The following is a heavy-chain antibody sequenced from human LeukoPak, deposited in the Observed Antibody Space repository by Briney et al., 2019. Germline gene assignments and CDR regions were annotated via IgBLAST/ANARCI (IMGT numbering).Heavy chain of an antibody. CDR3: ARDLGYSSGPNY. J-gene: IGHJ4*02. Sequence: GGSLRLSCAASGFSFSSFSMSWVRQAPGKGLEWVSYISGGSSFTYYVDSVKGRFTISRDNAKNSLYLQMNCLRAEDTAVYYCARDLGYSSGPNYWGQGTRVTVSS. CDR2: ISGGSSFT. V-gene: IGHV3-21*01. CDR1: GFSFSSFS. D-gene: IGHD6-19*01.